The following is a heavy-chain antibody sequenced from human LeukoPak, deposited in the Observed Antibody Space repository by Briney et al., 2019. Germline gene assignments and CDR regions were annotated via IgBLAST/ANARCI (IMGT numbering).Heavy chain of an antibody. V-gene: IGHV4-34*01. D-gene: IGHD4-17*01. CDR2: INHSGST. Sequence: SETLSLTCAVYGGSFSGYYWSWIRQPPGKGLEWIGEINHSGSTNYNPSFKSRVTISVDTSKNQFSLKLSSVTAADTAVYYCARGSGDYSYWGQGTLVTVSS. CDR3: ARGSGDYSY. CDR1: GGSFSGYY. J-gene: IGHJ4*02.